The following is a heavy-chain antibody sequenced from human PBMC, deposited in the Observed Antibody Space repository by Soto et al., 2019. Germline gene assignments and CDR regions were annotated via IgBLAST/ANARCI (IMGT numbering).Heavy chain of an antibody. CDR2: IYYSGST. D-gene: IGHD2-15*01. V-gene: IGHV4-30-4*01. Sequence: QVQLQESGPGLVKPSQTLSLTCNVSGGSISSGEYYWSWIRQPPGKGLELIGYIYYSGSTYYNPYLQSRVTISGDTSKKQFSLKLISVTAADTAVYYCARAVARGGGFDYWGQGTLVTVSS. CDR3: ARAVARGGGFDY. J-gene: IGHJ4*02. CDR1: GGSISSGEYY.